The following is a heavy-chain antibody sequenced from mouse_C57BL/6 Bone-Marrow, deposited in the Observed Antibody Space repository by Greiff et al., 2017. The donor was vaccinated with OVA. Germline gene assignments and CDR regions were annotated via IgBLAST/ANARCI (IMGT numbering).Heavy chain of an antibody. D-gene: IGHD2-4*01. CDR1: GYSFTDYN. J-gene: IGHJ4*01. CDR2: IYPNYGTT. V-gene: IGHV1-39*01. CDR3: ARSWGIYYDYEECMDY. Sequence: VQLQQSGPELVKPGASVKISCKASGYSFTDYNMNWVKQSTGKSLEWIGVIYPNYGTTSYNQKFKGKATLTVDQSSSTAYMQLNRQISDESAVYYGARSWGIYYDYEECMDYWGQGTAVTVSS.